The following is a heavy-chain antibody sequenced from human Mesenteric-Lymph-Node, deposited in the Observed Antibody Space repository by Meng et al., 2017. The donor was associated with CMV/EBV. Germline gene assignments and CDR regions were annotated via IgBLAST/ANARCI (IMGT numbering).Heavy chain of an antibody. J-gene: IGHJ4*02. D-gene: IGHD3-10*01. Sequence: GSLRLSCTVSGDSIHTSSFHWGWVRHSPGKGLEWIGNINYRGGTYYNPSLKSRVTITVDTSENQLSLKLNSVTAADTAVYYRARSSIYYYGSGSRGLDYWGQGTLVTVSS. CDR1: GDSIHTSSFH. V-gene: IGHV4-39*07. CDR3: ARSSIYYYGSGSRGLDY. CDR2: INYRGGT.